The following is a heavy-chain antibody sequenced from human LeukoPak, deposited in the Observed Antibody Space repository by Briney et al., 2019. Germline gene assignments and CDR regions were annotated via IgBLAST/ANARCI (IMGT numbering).Heavy chain of an antibody. CDR1: GGTFSSYA. D-gene: IGHD2-2*01. CDR3: ARAPAWGYCSSTSCYGWFDP. CDR2: IIPIFGTA. J-gene: IGHJ5*02. V-gene: IGHV1-69*13. Sequence: SVKVSCKASGGTFSSYAISWVRQAPGQGLEWMGGIIPIFGTANYAQKFQGRVTITADESTSTAYMELSSLRSEDTAVYYCARAPAWGYCSSTSCYGWFDPWGQGALVTVSS.